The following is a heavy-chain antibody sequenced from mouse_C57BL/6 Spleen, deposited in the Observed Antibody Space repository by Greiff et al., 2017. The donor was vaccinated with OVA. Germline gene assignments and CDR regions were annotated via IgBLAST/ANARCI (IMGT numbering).Heavy chain of an antibody. J-gene: IGHJ3*01. D-gene: IGHD2-2*01. CDR3: ARNGSFAY. CDR1: GFTFNSYG. Sequence: EVKLVESGGDLVKPGGSLKLSCAASGFTFNSYGMSWVRQTPDKRLEWVATISSGGSYTYYPDSVKGRFTISRDNAKNTLYLQMSSLKSEDTAMYYCARNGSFAYWGQGTLVTVSA. CDR2: ISSGGSYT. V-gene: IGHV5-6*01.